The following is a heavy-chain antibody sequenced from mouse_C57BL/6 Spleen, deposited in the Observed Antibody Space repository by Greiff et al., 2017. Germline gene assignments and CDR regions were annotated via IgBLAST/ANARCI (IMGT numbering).Heavy chain of an antibody. V-gene: IGHV1-19*01. J-gene: IGHJ4*01. CDR2: INPYNGGT. CDR3: ARERIYYGNYVAMDY. D-gene: IGHD2-1*01. Sequence: VQLQQSGPVLVKPGASVKMSCKASGYTFTDYYMNWVKQSHGKSLEWIGVINPYNGGTSYNQKFKGKATLTVDKSSSTAYMELNSLTSEDSAVYYCARERIYYGNYVAMDYWGQGTSVTVSS. CDR1: GYTFTDYY.